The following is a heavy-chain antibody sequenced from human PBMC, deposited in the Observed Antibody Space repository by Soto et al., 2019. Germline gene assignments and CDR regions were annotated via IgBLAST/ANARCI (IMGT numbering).Heavy chain of an antibody. Sequence: QVQLQESGPGLVKPSETLSLTCTVSGGSISSYYWSWIRQPPGKGLEWIGDIYYSGSTNYNPSLKSRVTISVDTSKNQFSLKLSSVTAADTAVYYCARGSLYSSSSDAFDIWGQGTMVTVSS. CDR3: ARGSLYSSSSDAFDI. CDR2: IYYSGST. J-gene: IGHJ3*02. CDR1: GGSISSYY. V-gene: IGHV4-59*01. D-gene: IGHD6-6*01.